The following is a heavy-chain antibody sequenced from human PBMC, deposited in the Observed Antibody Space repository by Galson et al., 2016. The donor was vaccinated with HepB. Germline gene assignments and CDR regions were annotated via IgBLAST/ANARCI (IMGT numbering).Heavy chain of an antibody. CDR2: ISGSGSDT. J-gene: IGHJ6*02. D-gene: IGHD2-21*01. CDR3: AKDQDNCYTHRFCYGMDV. CDR1: GFPFSSYA. Sequence: LRLSCAASGFPFSSYAMSWVRQAPGKGLEWVSDISGSGSDTYYADSVKGRFTISRDNSKNTLFLQMNSLRVEDTAVYFCAKDQDNCYTHRFCYGMDVWGQGTTVTVSS. V-gene: IGHV3-23*01.